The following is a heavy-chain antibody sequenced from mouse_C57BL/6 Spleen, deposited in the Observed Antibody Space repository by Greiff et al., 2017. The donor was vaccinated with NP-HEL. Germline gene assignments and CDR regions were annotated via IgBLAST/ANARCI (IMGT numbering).Heavy chain of an antibody. V-gene: IGHV1-64*01. CDR3: ASNYVDYAMDY. CDR2: IHPNSGST. Sequence: VQLQQPGAELVKPGASVKLSCKASGYTFTSYWMHWVKQRPGQGLEWIGMIHPNSGSTNYNEKFKSKATLTVDKSSSTAYMQLSSLTSEDSAVYYCASNYVDYAMDYWGQGTSVTVSS. J-gene: IGHJ4*01. D-gene: IGHD2-1*01. CDR1: GYTFTSYW.